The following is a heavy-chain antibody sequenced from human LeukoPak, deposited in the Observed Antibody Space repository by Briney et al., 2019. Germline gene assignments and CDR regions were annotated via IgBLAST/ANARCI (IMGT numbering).Heavy chain of an antibody. Sequence: SETLSLTCAVYGGSFSGYYLSWIRQPPGKGLEWIGEINHSGSTNYNPSLKSRVTISVDTSKNQFSLKLSSVTAADTAVYYCARKTRITIFGVVISALFDPWGQGTLVTVSS. CDR2: INHSGST. CDR1: GGSFSGYY. J-gene: IGHJ5*02. V-gene: IGHV4-34*01. CDR3: ARKTRITIFGVVISALFDP. D-gene: IGHD3-3*01.